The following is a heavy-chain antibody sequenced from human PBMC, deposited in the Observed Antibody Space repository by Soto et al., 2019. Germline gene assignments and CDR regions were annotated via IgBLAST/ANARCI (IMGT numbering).Heavy chain of an antibody. CDR1: GGSISSSSYY. D-gene: IGHD2-15*01. Sequence: ETLSLTCTVSGGSISSSSYYWGWIRQPPGKGLEWIGSIYYSGSTYYNPSLKSRVTISVDTSKNQFSLKLSSVTAADTAVYYCARHPPDIVVVVAAYFDYWGQGTLVTVSS. V-gene: IGHV4-39*01. J-gene: IGHJ4*02. CDR3: ARHPPDIVVVVAAYFDY. CDR2: IYYSGST.